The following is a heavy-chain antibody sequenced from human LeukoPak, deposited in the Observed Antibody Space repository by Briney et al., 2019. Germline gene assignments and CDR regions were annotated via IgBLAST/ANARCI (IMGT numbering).Heavy chain of an antibody. Sequence: GGSLRLSCAASGFTVSNNFMSWVRQAPGKGLEWVSVIYSGGNTYYADSVKGRFTFSRDNSKNTLYLQMNSLRAEDTAVYYCASTETRLGIYYYYMDVWGKGTTVTVSS. CDR3: ASTETRLGIYYYYMDV. CDR2: IYSGGNT. CDR1: GFTVSNNF. J-gene: IGHJ6*03. V-gene: IGHV3-66*01. D-gene: IGHD2-2*01.